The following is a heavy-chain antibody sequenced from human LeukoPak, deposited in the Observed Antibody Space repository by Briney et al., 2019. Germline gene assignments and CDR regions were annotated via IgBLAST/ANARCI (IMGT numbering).Heavy chain of an antibody. V-gene: IGHV1-18*01. Sequence: GASVKVSCKASGYSFTSYGISWVRQAPGQGLEWMGWISPYNGNTNYAHKLQGRVTMTTDTSTSTAYMELRSLGSDDTALYHCARGGRNNFEYWGQGTLVTVSS. CDR2: ISPYNGNT. CDR1: GYSFTSYG. CDR3: ARGGRNNFEY. J-gene: IGHJ4*02. D-gene: IGHD1/OR15-1a*01.